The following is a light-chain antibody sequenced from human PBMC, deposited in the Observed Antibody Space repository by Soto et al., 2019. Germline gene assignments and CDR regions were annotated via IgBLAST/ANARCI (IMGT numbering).Light chain of an antibody. CDR1: SSDVGAYDY. V-gene: IGLV2-14*03. Sequence: QSALTQPASVSGSPGQSITISCTGTSSDVGAYDYVSWYQQHPGKAPKLMIYDVTNRPSGVSNRFSGSKSGKTASLTISGLQAEDEADYYCSSYTSTTTLLFGGGTQLTVL. J-gene: IGLJ2*01. CDR3: SSYTSTTTLL. CDR2: DVT.